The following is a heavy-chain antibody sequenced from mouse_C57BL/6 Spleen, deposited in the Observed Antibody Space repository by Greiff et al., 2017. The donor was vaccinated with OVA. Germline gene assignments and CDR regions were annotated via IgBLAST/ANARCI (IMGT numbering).Heavy chain of an antibody. V-gene: IGHV1-50*01. CDR1: GYTFTSYW. D-gene: IGHD1-1*01. J-gene: IGHJ2*01. Sequence: QVQLQQPGAELVKPGASVKLSCKASGYTFTSYWMQWVKQRPGQGLEWIGEIDPSDSYTNYNQKFKGKATLTVDTSSSTAYMQLSSLTSDDSAVYYCARSHYGSSYFDYWGQGTTLTVSS. CDR2: IDPSDSYT. CDR3: ARSHYGSSYFDY.